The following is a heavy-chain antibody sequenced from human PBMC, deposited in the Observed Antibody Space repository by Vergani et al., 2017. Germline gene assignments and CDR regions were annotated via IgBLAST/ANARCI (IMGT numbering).Heavy chain of an antibody. CDR1: RGTFSSYA. J-gene: IGHJ4*02. CDR2: IIPIFSAT. CDR3: SGGRVYYGSGSQDDS. V-gene: IGHV1-69*13. Sequence: QVHLVQSGSEVKKPGSSVKVSCNASRGTFSSYAISWVRQAPGQGLEWIGRIIPIFSATKYAQKFQGRVTITVDGSTSTAYMELSSLTSEDTAVYYCSGGRVYYGSGSQDDSRGQGSLVT. D-gene: IGHD3-10*01.